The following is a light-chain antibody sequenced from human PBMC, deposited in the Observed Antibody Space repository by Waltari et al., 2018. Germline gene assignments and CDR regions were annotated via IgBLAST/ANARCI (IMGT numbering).Light chain of an antibody. J-gene: IGKJ3*01. V-gene: IGKV3-20*01. CDR2: GSS. Sequence: EIVLTQSPGTLSLSPGERGTLSCRASQSVSSNYLAWYQQQPGQAPRLLVYGSSSRATGVPDRFSGSGSGTDFTITISRLEPEDFAVYYCQQYGTSPTFGPGTKVDVK. CDR1: QSVSSNY. CDR3: QQYGTSPT.